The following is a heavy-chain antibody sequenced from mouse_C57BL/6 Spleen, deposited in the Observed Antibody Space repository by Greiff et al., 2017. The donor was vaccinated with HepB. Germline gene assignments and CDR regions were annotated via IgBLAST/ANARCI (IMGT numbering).Heavy chain of an antibody. V-gene: IGHV14-4*01. CDR2: IDPENGDT. Sequence: VHVKQSGAELVRPGASVKLSCTASGFNIKDDYMHWVKQRPEQGLEWIGWIDPENGDTEYASKFQGKATITADTSSNTAYLQLSSLTSEDTAVYYCTTGGLLRPFDYWGQGTTLTVSS. CDR1: GFNIKDDY. J-gene: IGHJ2*01. CDR3: TTGGLLRPFDY. D-gene: IGHD2-3*01.